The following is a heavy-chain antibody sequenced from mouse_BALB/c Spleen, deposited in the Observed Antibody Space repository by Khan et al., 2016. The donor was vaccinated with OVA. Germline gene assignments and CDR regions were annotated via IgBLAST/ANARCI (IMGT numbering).Heavy chain of an antibody. J-gene: IGHJ2*01. Sequence: EVQLEESGGGLVQPGGSRKLSCAASGFTFSSYGMHWVRQAPEKGLEWIAYISAYSSTIYYTHTVKGRFTMSIDNPKNTPSMQLTSLKSEDTAMYYCATSWCCGYNLDYWGPGTTLTVSS. CDR1: GFTFSSYG. CDR3: ATSWCCGYNLDY. V-gene: IGHV5-17*02. D-gene: IGHD1-1*02. CDR2: ISAYSSTI.